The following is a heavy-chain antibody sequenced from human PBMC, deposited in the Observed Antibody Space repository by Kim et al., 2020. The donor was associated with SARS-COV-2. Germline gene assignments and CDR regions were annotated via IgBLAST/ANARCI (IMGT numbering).Heavy chain of an antibody. Sequence: GGSLRLSCAASGFTFSSYAMHWVRQAPGKGLEWVAVISYDGSNKYYADSVKGRFTISRDNSKNTLYLQMNSLRAEDTAVYYCARDKYGSGSYSPDPPWFDPWGQGTLVTVSS. V-gene: IGHV3-30-3*01. D-gene: IGHD3-10*01. CDR1: GFTFSSYA. CDR3: ARDKYGSGSYSPDPPWFDP. CDR2: ISYDGSNK. J-gene: IGHJ5*02.